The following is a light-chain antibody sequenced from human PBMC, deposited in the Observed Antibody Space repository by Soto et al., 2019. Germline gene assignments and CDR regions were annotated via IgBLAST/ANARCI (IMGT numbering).Light chain of an antibody. J-gene: IGKJ1*01. CDR3: QQTDTVTRT. CDR2: AXS. Sequence: DIHMTQSPSSLPASLGAGVTLPXRASQSIRLYLNWYQHQRGXAPKXXXAAXSSLQTGGPSRLSGSRSATDFALTISSLQREDFVTYYFQQTDTVTRTFGQGTKVDIK. CDR1: QSIRLY. V-gene: IGKV1-39*01.